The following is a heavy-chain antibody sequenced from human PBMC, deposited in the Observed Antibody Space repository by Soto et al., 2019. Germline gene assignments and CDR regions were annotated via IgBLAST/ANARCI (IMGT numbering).Heavy chain of an antibody. CDR2: IYHSGST. CDR1: GGSISSGGYS. D-gene: IGHD3-9*01. J-gene: IGHJ4*02. V-gene: IGHV4-30-2*01. CDR3: ARGRDILTGYYPYYFDY. Sequence: QLQLQESGSGLVKPSQTLSLTCAVSGGSISSGGYSWSWIRQPPGKGLEWIRYIYHSGSTYYNPSLKSRVTISVVRSKNQFSLKLSSVTAADTAVYYCARGRDILTGYYPYYFDYWGQGTLVTVSS.